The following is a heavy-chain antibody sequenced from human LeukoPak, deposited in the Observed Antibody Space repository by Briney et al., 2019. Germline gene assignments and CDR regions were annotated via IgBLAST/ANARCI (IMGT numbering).Heavy chain of an antibody. D-gene: IGHD2-15*01. CDR3: ARARGYCSGGSCYYYFDY. Sequence: SVKVSCKASGGTFSSYAISWVRQAPGQGLEWMGGIIPIFGTANYAQKLQGRVTITADKSTGTAYMELSSLRSEDTAVYYCARARGYCSGGSCYYYFDYWGQGTLVTVSS. J-gene: IGHJ4*02. CDR2: IIPIFGTA. CDR1: GGTFSSYA. V-gene: IGHV1-69*06.